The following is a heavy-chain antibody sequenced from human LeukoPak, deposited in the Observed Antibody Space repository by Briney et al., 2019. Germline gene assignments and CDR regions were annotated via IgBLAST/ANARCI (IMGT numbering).Heavy chain of an antibody. D-gene: IGHD4-17*01. CDR3: ARGQGTGRGYGDFPFDY. CDR2: IGTAGDT. V-gene: IGHV3-13*01. CDR1: GFTFSSYN. Sequence: GGSLRLSCAASGFTFSSYNMHWVRQATGKGLEWVSAIGTAGDTYYPGSVKGRFTISRENAKNSLYLQMNSLRAGDTAVYYCARGQGTGRGYGDFPFDYWGQGTLVTVSS. J-gene: IGHJ4*02.